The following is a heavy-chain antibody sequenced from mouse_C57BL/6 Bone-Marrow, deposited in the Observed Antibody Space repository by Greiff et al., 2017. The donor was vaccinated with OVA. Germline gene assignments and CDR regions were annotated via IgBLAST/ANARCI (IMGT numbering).Heavy chain of an antibody. Sequence: VQLQQPGAELVKPGASVKLSCKASGYTFTSYWMQWVKQRPGQGLEWIGEIDPSDSYTNYNQKFKGKATLTVDTSSSTAYMQLSSLTSEDSAVYYCACPHYYGTWYFDVWGTGTTVTVSS. CDR2: IDPSDSYT. J-gene: IGHJ1*03. D-gene: IGHD1-1*01. CDR1: GYTFTSYW. CDR3: ACPHYYGTWYFDV. V-gene: IGHV1-50*01.